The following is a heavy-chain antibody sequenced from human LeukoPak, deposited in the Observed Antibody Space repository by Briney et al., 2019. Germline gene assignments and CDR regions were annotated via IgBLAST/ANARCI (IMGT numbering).Heavy chain of an antibody. CDR3: AKVRFGEFLSQFGY. J-gene: IGHJ4*02. D-gene: IGHD3-10*01. V-gene: IGHV3-23*01. Sequence: GGSLRLSCAASGFSFFSYAMSWVRQAPGKGLEWVSAISASGGGTYYADSVKGRFTISRDNSKNTLYLQMNSLRAEDTAVYYCAKVRFGEFLSQFGYWGQGTLVTVSS. CDR1: GFSFFSYA. CDR2: ISASGGGT.